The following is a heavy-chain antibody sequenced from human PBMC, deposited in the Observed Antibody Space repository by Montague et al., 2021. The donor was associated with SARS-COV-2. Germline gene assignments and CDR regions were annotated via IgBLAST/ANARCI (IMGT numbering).Heavy chain of an antibody. CDR2: IYTTGST. CDR3: ARGDFRWDFDC. CDR1: GDSITSDVSY. J-gene: IGHJ4*02. Sequence: TLSLTCTVSGDSITSDVSYWSWIRQPAGKGLEWIGRIYTTGSTNYNPSLKSRLTISLDTSKNQFSLKLSSVTAADAAVYYCARGDFRWDFDCWGQGTLVTVSS. D-gene: IGHD2/OR15-2a*01. V-gene: IGHV4-61*02.